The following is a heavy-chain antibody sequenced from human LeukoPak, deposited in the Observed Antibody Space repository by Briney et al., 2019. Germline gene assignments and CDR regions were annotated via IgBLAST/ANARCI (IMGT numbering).Heavy chain of an antibody. V-gene: IGHV3-21*01. CDR1: GFTFSSYY. D-gene: IGHD3-10*01. CDR3: ARPQRGVFHGDYGMDV. J-gene: IGHJ6*02. Sequence: GGSLRLSCAASGFTFSSYYMTWVRQAPGKGLEWVSSISRSSRNIFYADSVKGRFTISRDNAKSSLYLHMNSLRADDTAMYYCARPQRGVFHGDYGMDVWGQGTTVTVSS. CDR2: ISRSSRNI.